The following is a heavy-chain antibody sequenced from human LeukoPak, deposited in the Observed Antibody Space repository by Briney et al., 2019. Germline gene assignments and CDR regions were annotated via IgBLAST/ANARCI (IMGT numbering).Heavy chain of an antibody. Sequence: ASVEVSCKASGYTFTSYDINWVRQATGQGLEWMGWMNPNSGNTGYAQKFQGRVTMTRNTSISTAYMELSSLRSEDTAVYYCARVSSLGYYYYGMDVWGQGTTVTVSS. CDR2: MNPNSGNT. J-gene: IGHJ6*02. CDR1: GYTFTSYD. V-gene: IGHV1-8*01. D-gene: IGHD2-2*01. CDR3: ARVSSLGYYYYGMDV.